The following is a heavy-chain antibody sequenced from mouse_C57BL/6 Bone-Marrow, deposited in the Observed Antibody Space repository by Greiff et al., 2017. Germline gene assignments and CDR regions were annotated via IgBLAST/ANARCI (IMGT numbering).Heavy chain of an antibody. CDR1: GYTFTSYW. D-gene: IGHD2-1*01. CDR2: IDPYDSYT. V-gene: IGHV1-69*01. Sequence: QVQLQQSGAELVMPGASVKLSCKASGYTFTSYWMHWVKQRPGQGLAWIGEIDPYDSYTNYNQKFKGKSTLTVDKSSSTAYMQLSSLTSEDSAVYYGARRRRWYDVWGTGTTVTVSA. CDR3: ARRRRWYDV. J-gene: IGHJ1*03.